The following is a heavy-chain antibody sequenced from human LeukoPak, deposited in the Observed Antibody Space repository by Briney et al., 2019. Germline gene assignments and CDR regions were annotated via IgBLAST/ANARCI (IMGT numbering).Heavy chain of an antibody. Sequence: SETLFLTCAVSGYSISSGYYWGWIRQPPGKGLEWIGSIYHSGSTYYNPSLKSRVTISVDTSKNQFSLKLSSVTAADTAVYYCARAGGYYDILTGYSVDYWGQGTLVTVSS. D-gene: IGHD3-9*01. CDR2: IYHSGST. J-gene: IGHJ4*02. CDR3: ARAGGYYDILTGYSVDY. CDR1: GYSISSGYY. V-gene: IGHV4-38-2*01.